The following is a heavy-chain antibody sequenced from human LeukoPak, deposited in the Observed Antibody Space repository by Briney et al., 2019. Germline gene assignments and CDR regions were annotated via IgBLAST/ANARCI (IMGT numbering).Heavy chain of an antibody. J-gene: IGHJ4*02. D-gene: IGHD5-12*01. CDR2: IMHDESDK. Sequence: GGSLRLSCAASGFSFSHYGMHWVRQAPGGGLEWVTFIMHDESDKNYADSVKGRFTISRDNSNHMLYLQMNSLIAEDTAIYYCAKDDDWLRFEHWGRGTPVSVSS. CDR3: AKDDDWLRFEH. V-gene: IGHV3-30*02. CDR1: GFSFSHYG.